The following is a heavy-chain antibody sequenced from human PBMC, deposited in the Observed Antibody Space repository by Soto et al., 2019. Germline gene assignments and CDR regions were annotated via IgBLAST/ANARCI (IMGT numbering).Heavy chain of an antibody. V-gene: IGHV4-59*01. J-gene: IGHJ4*03. D-gene: IGHD1-26*01. CDR3: ARDMHAGFTHYLVT. CDR1: GGCLTSYH. Sequence: SQTLSLTCILSGGCLTSYHWSWIQQFPGKRLEWIAYTSYTGNTNYNPSFQSRVTISIDTSKNQFSLKLTSMTSADAAVYYRARDMHAGFTHYLVTWDPETLLT. CDR2: TSYTGNT.